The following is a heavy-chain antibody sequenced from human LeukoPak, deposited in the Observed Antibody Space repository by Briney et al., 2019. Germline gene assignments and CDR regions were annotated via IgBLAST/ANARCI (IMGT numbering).Heavy chain of an antibody. Sequence: GGSLRLSCAASGFTVSSNYMSWVRQAPGKGLEWVSSISSSSSYIYYADSVKGRFTISRDNAKNSLYLQMNSLRAEDTAVYYCASITIFGVAFDYWGQGTLVTVSS. D-gene: IGHD3-3*01. CDR3: ASITIFGVAFDY. J-gene: IGHJ4*02. CDR1: GFTVSSNY. V-gene: IGHV3-21*01. CDR2: ISSSSSYI.